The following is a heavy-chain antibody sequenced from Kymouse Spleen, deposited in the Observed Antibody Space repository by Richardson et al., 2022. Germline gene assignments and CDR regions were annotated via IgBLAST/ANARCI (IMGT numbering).Heavy chain of an antibody. D-gene: IGHD3-9*01. CDR3: ARTPHYDILTGYGYYYYGMDV. Sequence: QVQLQESGPGLVKPSGTLSLTCAVSGGSISSSNWWSWVRQPPGKGLEWIGEIYHSGSTNYNPSLKSRVTISVDKSKNQFSLKLSSVTAADTAVYYCARTPHYDILTGYGYYYYGMDVWGQGTTVTVSS. CDR1: GGSISSSNW. CDR2: IYHSGST. V-gene: IGHV4-4*02. J-gene: IGHJ6*02.